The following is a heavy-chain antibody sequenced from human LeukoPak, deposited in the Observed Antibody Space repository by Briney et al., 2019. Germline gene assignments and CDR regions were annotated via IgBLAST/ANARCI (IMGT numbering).Heavy chain of an antibody. Sequence: ASVKVSCKASGYTFTGYYMHWVRQAPGQGLEWMGWINPNSGGTNYAQKFQGRVTMTRDTSISTAYMELSRLRSDNTAVYYCARDRTRTGYSSGWYHDYWGQGTLVTVSS. D-gene: IGHD6-19*01. CDR1: GYTFTGYY. V-gene: IGHV1-2*02. J-gene: IGHJ4*02. CDR3: ARDRTRTGYSSGWYHDY. CDR2: INPNSGGT.